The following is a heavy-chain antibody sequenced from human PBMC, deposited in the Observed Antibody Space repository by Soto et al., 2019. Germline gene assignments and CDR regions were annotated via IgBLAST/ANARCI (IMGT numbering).Heavy chain of an antibody. D-gene: IGHD3-22*01. J-gene: IGHJ4*02. V-gene: IGHV3-13*04. Sequence: EVQLVESGGGLVQPGGSLRLSCAASGFTFSSYDMHWVRQATGKGLEWVSAIGTAGDTYYPGSVKGRFTISRENAKNSLYLQMNSLRAGDTAVYYCARGRHITMIGLGGFDYWGQGTLVTVSS. CDR3: ARGRHITMIGLGGFDY. CDR1: GFTFSSYD. CDR2: IGTAGDT.